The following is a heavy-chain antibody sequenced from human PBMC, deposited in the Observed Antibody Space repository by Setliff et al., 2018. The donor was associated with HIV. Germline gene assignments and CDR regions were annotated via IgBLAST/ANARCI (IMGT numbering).Heavy chain of an antibody. CDR2: MNPNSGNT. CDR3: ARGLRQDRSNSDVFDI. Sequence: ASVKVSCKASGGTFSNYDINWVRQGNGQGLEWMGWMNPNSGNTGYAQKFQGRVTMTRNTSISTVYMELTSLRYEDMAVYYCARGLRQDRSNSDVFDIWGQGTVVTVSS. D-gene: IGHD4-4*01. CDR1: GGTFSNYD. V-gene: IGHV1-8*02. J-gene: IGHJ3*02.